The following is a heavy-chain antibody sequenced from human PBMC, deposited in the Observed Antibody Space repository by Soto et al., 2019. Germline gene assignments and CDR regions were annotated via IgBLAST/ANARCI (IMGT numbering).Heavy chain of an antibody. J-gene: IGHJ4*02. CDR2: ISYDGSNK. V-gene: IGHV3-30-3*01. CDR1: GFTFSSYA. CDR3: ASPRQDGYNLYYFDY. D-gene: IGHD5-12*01. Sequence: PGGSLRLSCAASGFTFSSYAMHWVRQAPGKGLEWVAVISYDGSNKYYADSVKGRFTISRDNSKNTLYLQMNSLRAEDTAVYYCASPRQDGYNLYYFDYWGQGTLVTVSS.